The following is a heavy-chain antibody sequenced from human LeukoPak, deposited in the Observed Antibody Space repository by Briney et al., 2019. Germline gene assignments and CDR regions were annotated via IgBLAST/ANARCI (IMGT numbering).Heavy chain of an antibody. CDR1: GFTFNNYW. Sequence: GGSLRLSCAASGFTFNNYWMNWVRQAPGKGLEWVANIKPDGSEKYYVGSVNGRFTISRDNAKNSLYLQMNSLRAEDTAVYYCARDPHRGGDYDYWGQGTLVTVSS. J-gene: IGHJ4*02. CDR3: ARDPHRGGDYDY. D-gene: IGHD4-17*01. V-gene: IGHV3-7*03. CDR2: IKPDGSEK.